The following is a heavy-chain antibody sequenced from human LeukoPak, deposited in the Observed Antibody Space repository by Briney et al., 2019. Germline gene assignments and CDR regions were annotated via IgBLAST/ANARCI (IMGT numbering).Heavy chain of an antibody. J-gene: IGHJ4*02. D-gene: IGHD6-6*01. CDR1: GYTFTGYY. V-gene: IGHV1-2*02. CDR3: ARLARSSLPGYFDY. CDR2: INPNSGGT. Sequence: GASVKVSCKASGYTFTGYYMRWVRQAPGQGLEWKGWINPNSGGTNYAQKFQGRVTMTRDTSISTAYMELSRLRSDDTAVYYCARLARSSLPGYFDYWGQGTLVTVSS.